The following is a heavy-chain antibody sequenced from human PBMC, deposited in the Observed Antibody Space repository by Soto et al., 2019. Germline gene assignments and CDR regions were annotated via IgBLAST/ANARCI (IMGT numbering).Heavy chain of an antibody. Sequence: ASVQVSCKASGYTFTGYYIHWVRQAPGQGLEWMGWINPNSGGTNYAQKFQGRVTMTRDTSISTAYMELSRLRSDDTAVYYCAARPSSGWYYYWGQGTMVTVSS. V-gene: IGHV1-2*02. CDR2: INPNSGGT. J-gene: IGHJ4*02. CDR1: GYTFTGYY. CDR3: AARPSSGWYYY. D-gene: IGHD6-19*01.